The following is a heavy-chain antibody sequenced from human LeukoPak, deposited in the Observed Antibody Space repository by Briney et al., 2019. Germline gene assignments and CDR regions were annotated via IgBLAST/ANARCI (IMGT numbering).Heavy chain of an antibody. CDR2: IFTGGIT. CDR3: ARDLPEGSGRLNWFDP. CDR1: GGSLRRYY. Sequence: SENLFLTRKVSGGSLRRYYWTRIRQPAREKIEWIWPIFTGGITNYNPSLKSRVTMSLDRSRNHFSLKLSSVTAADTAVYYCARDLPEGSGRLNWFDPWGQGALVTVSS. J-gene: IGHJ5*02. V-gene: IGHV4-4*07. D-gene: IGHD3-10*01.